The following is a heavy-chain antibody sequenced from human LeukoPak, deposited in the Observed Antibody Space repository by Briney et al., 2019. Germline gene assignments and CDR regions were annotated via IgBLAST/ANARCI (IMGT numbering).Heavy chain of an antibody. V-gene: IGHV1-24*01. CDR3: ATANWGYLWYYFDY. CDR2: FDPEDGET. D-gene: IGHD7-27*01. J-gene: IGHJ4*02. Sequence: ASVKVSCTVSGYTLTELSMHWVRQAPGKGLEWMGGFDPEDGETIYAQKFQGRVTMTEDTSTDTAYMELSSLRSEDTAVYYCATANWGYLWYYFDYWGQGTLVTVSS. CDR1: GYTLTELS.